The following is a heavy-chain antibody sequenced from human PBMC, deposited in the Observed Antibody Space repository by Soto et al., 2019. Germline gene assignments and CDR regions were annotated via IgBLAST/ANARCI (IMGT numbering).Heavy chain of an antibody. J-gene: IGHJ4*02. Sequence: GGSLRLSCSASGFIFSIYGMHWVRQAPGKGLAYVSGISDEGDNTYYADSVKGRLTISRDNSKNTLYLQMSSLRAEDTAVYFCMKDRFRSGWDADYWGQGTLVTVSS. CDR3: MKDRFRSGWDADY. CDR1: GFIFSIYG. CDR2: ISDEGDNT. D-gene: IGHD6-19*01. V-gene: IGHV3-64D*06.